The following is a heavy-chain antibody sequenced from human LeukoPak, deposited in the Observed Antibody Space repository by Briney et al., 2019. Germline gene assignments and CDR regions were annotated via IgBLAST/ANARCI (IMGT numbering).Heavy chain of an antibody. CDR2: INHSGST. CDR1: GGSFSGYY. Sequence: SETLSLTCAVYGGSFSGYYWSWIRQPPGKGLEWIGEINHSGSTNYNPSLKSRVTISVDTSKNQFSLKVSSVTAADTAVYYCARYCDGDCYSDAYYYYGMDVWGQGTTVTVSS. D-gene: IGHD2-21*02. CDR3: ARYCDGDCYSDAYYYYGMDV. J-gene: IGHJ6*02. V-gene: IGHV4-34*01.